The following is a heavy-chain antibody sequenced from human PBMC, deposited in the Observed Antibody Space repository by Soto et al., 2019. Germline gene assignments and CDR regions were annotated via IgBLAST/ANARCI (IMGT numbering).Heavy chain of an antibody. CDR2: IIPILGIA. J-gene: IGHJ5*02. D-gene: IGHD6-13*01. Sequence: QVQLVQSGAEVKKPGSSVKVSCKASGGTFSSYTISWVRQAPGQGLEWMGRIIPILGIANYAQKFQGRVTIXGDXSXNTAYMELSSLRSEDTAVYYCARVGNSSSWYSWFDPWGQGTLVTVSS. V-gene: IGHV1-69*02. CDR3: ARVGNSSSWYSWFDP. CDR1: GGTFSSYT.